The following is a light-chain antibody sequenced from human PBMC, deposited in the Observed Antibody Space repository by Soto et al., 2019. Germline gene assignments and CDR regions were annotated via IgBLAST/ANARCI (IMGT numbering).Light chain of an antibody. J-gene: IGLJ3*02. V-gene: IGLV1-40*01. Sequence: QSVLTQSPSVSGAPGQRVTISCTGSSSNIGAGYDVHWYQQLPGTAPKLLIYGNNNRPSGVPDRFSGSKSGTSASLAITGLQAEDEADYYCQSYDISLSWRVFGGGTKLTVL. CDR3: QSYDISLSWRV. CDR2: GNN. CDR1: SSNIGAGYD.